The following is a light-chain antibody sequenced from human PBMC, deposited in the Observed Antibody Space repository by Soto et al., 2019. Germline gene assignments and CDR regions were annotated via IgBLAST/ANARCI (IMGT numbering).Light chain of an antibody. V-gene: IGLV2-23*01. CDR3: CSYAGSSPWV. CDR1: SSDVGSYNL. J-gene: IGLJ3*02. CDR2: EGS. Sequence: QSVLTQPASVSGSPGQSITISCTGTSSDVGSYNLVAWYQQHPGKAPKLMIYEGSKRPSGVSNRFSGSKSGNTASLTISGLQAEDEADYYFCSYAGSSPWVFGGGTKLTVL.